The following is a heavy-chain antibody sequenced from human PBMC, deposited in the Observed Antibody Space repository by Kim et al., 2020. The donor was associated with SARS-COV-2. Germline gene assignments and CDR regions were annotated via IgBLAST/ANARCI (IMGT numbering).Heavy chain of an antibody. J-gene: IGHJ4*02. CDR3: ARDIAADIDY. V-gene: IGHV1-18*01. Sequence: TNYAQKLQGRVTMTTGTSTSTAYMELRSLRSDDTAVYYWARDIAADIDYWGQGTLVTVSS. D-gene: IGHD6-13*01. CDR2: T.